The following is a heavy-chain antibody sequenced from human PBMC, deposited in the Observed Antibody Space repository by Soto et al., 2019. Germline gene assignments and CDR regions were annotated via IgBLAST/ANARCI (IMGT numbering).Heavy chain of an antibody. Sequence: GGSLRLSCAASGFTFSSYAMHWVRQAPGKGLEWGAVISYDGSNKYYADSVKGRFTISRDNSKNTLYLQMNSLRAEDTAVYYCASDLASISFFGVVIRFCYYYCMDFWGQGTTVTVSS. J-gene: IGHJ6*02. V-gene: IGHV3-30-3*01. CDR1: GFTFSSYA. D-gene: IGHD3-3*01. CDR3: ASDLASISFFGVVIRFCYYYCMDF. CDR2: ISYDGSNK.